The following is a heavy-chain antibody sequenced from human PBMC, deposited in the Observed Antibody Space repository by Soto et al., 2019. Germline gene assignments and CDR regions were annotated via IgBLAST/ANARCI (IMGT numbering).Heavy chain of an antibody. Sequence: GGSLKLSCAASGFTFSSYGMHWVRQAPGKGLEWVAVIWYDGSNKYYADSVKGRFTISRDNSKNTLYLQMNSLRAEDTAVYYCARGGDSSGWYLNHYYYGMDVWGQGTTVTVSS. CDR2: IWYDGSNK. J-gene: IGHJ6*02. V-gene: IGHV3-33*01. CDR3: ARGGDSSGWYLNHYYYGMDV. D-gene: IGHD6-19*01. CDR1: GFTFSSYG.